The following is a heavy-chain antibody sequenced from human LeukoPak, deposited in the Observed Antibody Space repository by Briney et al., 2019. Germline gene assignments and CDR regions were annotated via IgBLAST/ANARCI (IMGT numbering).Heavy chain of an antibody. CDR2: IYYSGST. D-gene: IGHD3-3*01. Sequence: SETLSLTCTVSGGSISSSSYYWGWIRQPPGTGLEWIGSIYYSGSTYYNPSLKSRVTISVDTSKNQFSLKLSSVTAADTAVYYCATQYYDFWSGRDYWGQGTLVTVSS. CDR1: GGSISSSSYY. CDR3: ATQYYDFWSGRDY. V-gene: IGHV4-39*01. J-gene: IGHJ4*02.